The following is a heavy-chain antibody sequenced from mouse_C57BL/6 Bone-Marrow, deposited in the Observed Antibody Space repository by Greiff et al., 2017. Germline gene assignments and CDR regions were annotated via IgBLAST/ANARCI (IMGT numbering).Heavy chain of an antibody. CDR2: IRNKANNHAT. CDR3: TRRAAQARGYYAMDY. J-gene: IGHJ4*01. CDR1: GFTFSDAW. Sequence: EVKLVESGGGLVQPGGSMKLSCAASGFTFSDAWMDWVRQSPEKGLEWVAEIRNKANNHATYYAESVKGRFTISRDDSKSSVYLQMNSLRAEDTGIYYCTRRAAQARGYYAMDYWGQGTSVTVSS. V-gene: IGHV6-6*01. D-gene: IGHD3-2*02.